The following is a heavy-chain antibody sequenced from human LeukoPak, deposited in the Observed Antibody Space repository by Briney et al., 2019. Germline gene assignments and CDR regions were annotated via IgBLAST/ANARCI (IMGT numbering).Heavy chain of an antibody. CDR1: GYTFTGYY. V-gene: IGHV1-2*02. D-gene: IGHD2-21*01. CDR3: ARVVGVKAGYYYYGMDV. CDR2: INPNSGGT. Sequence: ASVTVSCKASGYTFTGYYMHWVRQAPGQGREGMGWINPNSGGTNYAQKFQGRVTMTRDTSISTAHMELSRLRSDDTAVYYCARVVGVKAGYYYYGMDVWGQGTTVTVSS. J-gene: IGHJ6*02.